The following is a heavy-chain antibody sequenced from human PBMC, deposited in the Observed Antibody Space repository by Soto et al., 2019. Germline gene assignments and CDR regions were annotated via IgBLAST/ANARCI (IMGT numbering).Heavy chain of an antibody. CDR3: ATGGHNDGYNFYHSRDV. Sequence: QVQVVQSGAEVKKPGSSVKVSCKVSGGIFTNNAISWVRQAPGPGIEWLGGVIPLIDTAYYAQIFRGRLRTSAAGATTTAYVERSGLTSADPAVYFCATGGHNDGYNFYHSRDVLGQGTTVTVS. V-gene: IGHV1-69*01. CDR2: VIPLIDTA. CDR1: GGIFTNNA. D-gene: IGHD5-18*01. J-gene: IGHJ6*02.